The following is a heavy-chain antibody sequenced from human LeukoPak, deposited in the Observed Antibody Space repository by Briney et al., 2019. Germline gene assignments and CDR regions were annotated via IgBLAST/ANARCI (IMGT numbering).Heavy chain of an antibody. Sequence: GGSLRLSCAVSGITVSNYGMSWVHQAPGKELEWVAGISGSGGSTNYADSVKGRFTISRDNPKNTLYLQMNSLRAEDTAVYFCAKRGVVIRVILVGFHKEAYYFDSWGQGALVTVSS. D-gene: IGHD3-22*01. CDR1: GITVSNYG. V-gene: IGHV3-23*01. CDR3: AKRGVVIRVILVGFHKEAYYFDS. J-gene: IGHJ4*02. CDR2: ISGSGGST.